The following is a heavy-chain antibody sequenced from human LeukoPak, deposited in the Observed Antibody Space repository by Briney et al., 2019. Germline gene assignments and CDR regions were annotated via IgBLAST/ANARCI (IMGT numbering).Heavy chain of an antibody. CDR1: GGSFSGYY. J-gene: IGHJ4*02. Sequence: KPSETLSLTCAVYGGSFSGYYWSWIRQPPGKGLEWIGEINHSGSTNYNPSLKSRVTISVDTSKNQFSLKLSSVTAADTAVYYCXXXXRTMVRGARALFDYWGQGTLVTVSS. CDR3: XXXXRTMVRGARALFDY. V-gene: IGHV4-34*01. CDR2: INHSGST. D-gene: IGHD3-10*01.